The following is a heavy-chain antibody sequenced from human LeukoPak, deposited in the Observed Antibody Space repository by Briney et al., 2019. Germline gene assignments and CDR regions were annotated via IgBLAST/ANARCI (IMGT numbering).Heavy chain of an antibody. Sequence: HPGGSLRLSCAASGFTFSSYAMSWVRQAPGKGLEWVSAISGSGGSTYYADSVKGRFTISRDNSKNTLYLQMNSLRAEDTAVYYCARSIVVVNRDRGYFDYWGQGTLVTVSS. CDR2: ISGSGGST. J-gene: IGHJ4*02. D-gene: IGHD3-22*01. V-gene: IGHV3-23*01. CDR3: ARSIVVVNRDRGYFDY. CDR1: GFTFSSYA.